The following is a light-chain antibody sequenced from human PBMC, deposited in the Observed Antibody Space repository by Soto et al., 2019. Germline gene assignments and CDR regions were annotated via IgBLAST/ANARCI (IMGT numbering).Light chain of an antibody. Sequence: EIVMTQSPATLSVSPGERATLSCRASQSVYNNLAWYQQKPGQAPRLLIYGASTRATGIPARFSVSGSGTEFTLTICSLQSKDFAGYFCQQYNNCPPVTFGPGTKVYI. CDR2: GAS. CDR3: QQYNNCPPVT. J-gene: IGKJ3*01. CDR1: QSVYNN. V-gene: IGKV3-15*01.